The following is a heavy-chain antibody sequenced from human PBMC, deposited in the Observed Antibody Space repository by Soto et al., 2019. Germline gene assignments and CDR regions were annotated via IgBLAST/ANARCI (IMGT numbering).Heavy chain of an antibody. Sequence: GGSLKISRKGSGYSFTSYWVGWVRQMPGKGLEWMGIIYPGDSDTSYSPSLQAQVTISADTSISPAYLQWSNMKASDTATYYCARGVALVGYWFDPWGQGTLVTVSS. V-gene: IGHV5-51*01. J-gene: IGHJ5*02. CDR3: ARGVALVGYWFDP. CDR2: IYPGDSDT. D-gene: IGHD2-8*02. CDR1: GYSFTSYW.